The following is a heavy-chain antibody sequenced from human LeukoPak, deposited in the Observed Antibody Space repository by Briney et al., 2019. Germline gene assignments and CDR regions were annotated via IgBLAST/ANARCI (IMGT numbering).Heavy chain of an antibody. V-gene: IGHV1-8*02. CDR1: GYTFISYD. CDR3: QRGNRLYARSWSRRPSDY. Sequence: GASVKVSCKASGYTFISYDINWLRRATGQRLEWMGSLNPIDGNAVSVEKFQGRLTMTRDTSINTAYMELSRLESEDTAVYYCQRGNRLYARSWSRRPSDYWGQGTLVTVSS. CDR2: LNPIDGNA. D-gene: IGHD6-13*01. J-gene: IGHJ4*02.